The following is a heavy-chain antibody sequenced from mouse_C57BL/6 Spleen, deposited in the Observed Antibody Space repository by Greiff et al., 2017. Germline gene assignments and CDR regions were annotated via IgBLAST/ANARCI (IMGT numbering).Heavy chain of an antibody. CDR3: ARLVTTVVATNAMDY. J-gene: IGHJ4*01. D-gene: IGHD1-1*01. CDR2: IDPSDSET. CDR1: GYTFTSYW. Sequence: VQLQQPGAELVRPGSSVKLSCKASGYTFTSYWMHWVKQRPIQGLEWIGNIDPSDSETHYNQKFKDKATLTVDKSSSTAYMQLSSLTSEDSAVYYCARLVTTVVATNAMDYWGLGTSVTVSS. V-gene: IGHV1-52*01.